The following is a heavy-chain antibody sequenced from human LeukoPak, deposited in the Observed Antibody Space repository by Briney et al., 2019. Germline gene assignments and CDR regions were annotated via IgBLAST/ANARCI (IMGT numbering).Heavy chain of an antibody. D-gene: IGHD3-10*01. CDR3: ARDFRFGGFDY. J-gene: IGHJ4*02. CDR2: IIPILGIA. Sequence: GASVKVSCKASGGTFGSYAISWVRQAPGQGLEWMGRIIPILGIANYAQKFQGRVTITADKSTSTAYMELSSLRSEDTAVYYCARDFRFGGFDYWGQGTLVTVSS. CDR1: GGTFGSYA. V-gene: IGHV1-69*04.